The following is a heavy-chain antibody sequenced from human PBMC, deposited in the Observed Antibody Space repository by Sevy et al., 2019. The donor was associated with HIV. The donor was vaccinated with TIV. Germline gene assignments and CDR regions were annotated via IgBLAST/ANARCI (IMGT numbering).Heavy chain of an antibody. Sequence: GGSLRLSCAASGFTFSSYAMHWVRQAPSKGLEWVAVISYDGSNKYYADSVKGRFTISRDNSKNTLYLQMNSLRAEDTAVYYCASPGFGELFYAFDIWGQGTMVTVSS. CDR2: ISYDGSNK. CDR1: GFTFSSYA. V-gene: IGHV3-30*04. D-gene: IGHD3-10*01. CDR3: ASPGFGELFYAFDI. J-gene: IGHJ3*02.